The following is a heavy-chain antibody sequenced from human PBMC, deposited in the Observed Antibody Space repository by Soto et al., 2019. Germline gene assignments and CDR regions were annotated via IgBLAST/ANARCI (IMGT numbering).Heavy chain of an antibody. CDR3: AREKGLWFGELSWFDP. V-gene: IGHV6-1*01. CDR1: GDSVSSNSAA. CDR2: TYYRSKWYN. D-gene: IGHD3-10*01. J-gene: IGHJ5*02. Sequence: SQTLSLTCAISGDSVSSNSAAWNWIRQSPSRGLEWLGRTYYRSKWYNDYAVSVKSRITINPDTSKNQFSLQLNSVTPEDTAVYYCAREKGLWFGELSWFDPWGQGTLVTVSS.